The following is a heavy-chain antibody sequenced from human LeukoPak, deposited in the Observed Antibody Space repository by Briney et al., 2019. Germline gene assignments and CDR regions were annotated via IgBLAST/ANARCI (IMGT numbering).Heavy chain of an antibody. Sequence: ASVKVSCKASGYTFTGYYMHWVRQAPGQGLEWMGWINPNSGGTNYAQKFQGRVTMTRDTSISTAYMELSRLRSDDTAVYYCAKGRENRNDAERGFDPWGQGNLVTGSS. V-gene: IGHV1-2*02. J-gene: IGHJ5*02. CDR2: INPNSGGT. D-gene: IGHD1-1*01. CDR3: AKGRENRNDAERGFDP. CDR1: GYTFTGYY.